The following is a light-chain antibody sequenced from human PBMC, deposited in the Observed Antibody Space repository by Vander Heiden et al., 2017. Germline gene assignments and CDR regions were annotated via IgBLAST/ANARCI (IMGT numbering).Light chain of an antibody. J-gene: IGKJ4*01. V-gene: IGKV3-15*01. CDR1: QSVSSN. CDR2: GAS. Sequence: EIVMTQPAATLSVSPGERATLSCRASQSVSSNLAWYQQKPGQAPRLLIYGASTRATGIPARFSGSGYGTEFTLTISSRQSEDFAVYYCQQHNNWPPLTFGEGTKVEIK. CDR3: QQHNNWPPLT.